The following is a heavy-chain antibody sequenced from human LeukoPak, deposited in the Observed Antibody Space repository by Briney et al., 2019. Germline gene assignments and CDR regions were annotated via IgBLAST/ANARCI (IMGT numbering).Heavy chain of an antibody. V-gene: IGHV4-4*07. CDR1: GGSISRYY. CDR3: ARAWSSSPSGGAFDI. J-gene: IGHJ3*02. D-gene: IGHD6-13*01. Sequence: SETLSLTCTVSGGSISRYYWSWIRQPAGKGLEWIGRIYTSGSTNYNPSLKSRVTMSVDTSKNQFSLKLSSVTAADTAVYYCARAWSSSPSGGAFDIWGQGTMVTVSS. CDR2: IYTSGST.